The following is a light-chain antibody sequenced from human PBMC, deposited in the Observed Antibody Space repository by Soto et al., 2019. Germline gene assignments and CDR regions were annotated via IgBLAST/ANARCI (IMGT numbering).Light chain of an antibody. V-gene: IGLV2-11*01. CDR3: CSYAGSYTKV. CDR1: SSDVGGYKY. J-gene: IGLJ2*01. CDR2: DVS. Sequence: QPALTQPRSVSGSPGQSVTISCTGTSSDVGGYKYVSWYQQHPGKAPKLMIYDVSKRPSGVPDRFSGSKSGNTASLTISGLQAEDEADYYCCSYAGSYTKVFGGGTKLTVL.